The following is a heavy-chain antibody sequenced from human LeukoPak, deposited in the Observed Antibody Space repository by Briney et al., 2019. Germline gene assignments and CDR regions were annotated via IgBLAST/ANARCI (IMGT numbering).Heavy chain of an antibody. CDR3: AREANDSSGYYPKHDAFDI. D-gene: IGHD3-22*01. CDR1: GYTFTGYY. V-gene: IGHV1-2*02. J-gene: IGHJ3*02. Sequence: GASVKVSCKASGYTFTGYYMHWVRQAPGQGLEWMGWINPNSGGTNYAQKFQGRVTKTRDTSISTAYMELSRLRSDDTAVYYCAREANDSSGYYPKHDAFDIWGQGTMVTVSS. CDR2: INPNSGGT.